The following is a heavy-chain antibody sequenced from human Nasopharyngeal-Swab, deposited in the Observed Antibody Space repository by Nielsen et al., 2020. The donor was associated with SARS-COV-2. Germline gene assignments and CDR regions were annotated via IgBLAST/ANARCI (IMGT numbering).Heavy chain of an antibody. V-gene: IGHV3-33*08. J-gene: IGHJ6*02. Sequence: GESLKISCAASGFTFSSCGMHWVRQAPGKGLEWVAVIWYDGSNKYYADSVKGRFTISRDNSKNTLYLQMNSLRAEDTAVYYCARDLTAMETSGYGMDVWGQGTTVTVSS. CDR2: IWYDGSNK. CDR1: GFTFSSCG. CDR3: ARDLTAMETSGYGMDV. D-gene: IGHD5-18*01.